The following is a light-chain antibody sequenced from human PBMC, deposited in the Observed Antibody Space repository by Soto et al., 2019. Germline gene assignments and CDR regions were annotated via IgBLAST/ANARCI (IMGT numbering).Light chain of an antibody. J-gene: IGKJ5*01. CDR2: AAS. CDR1: QSISNH. Sequence: DIQMTQSPSSLSASVEDRFIITCRASQSISNHLNWYQQKPGKAPKLLIFAASSLQSGVPSRFSGSRSGSDFTLTISSLQPEDFATYYCQQTYTTPEITFGQGTRLEIK. V-gene: IGKV1-39*01. CDR3: QQTYTTPEIT.